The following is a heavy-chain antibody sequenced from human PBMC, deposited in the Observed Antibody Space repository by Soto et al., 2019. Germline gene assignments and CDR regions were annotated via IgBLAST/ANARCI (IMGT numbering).Heavy chain of an antibody. Sequence: SETLSLTCTVSGCSISSYYWRWIRQPAGKGLEWIGRIYTSGSTNYNPSLKSRVTMSVDTSKNQFSLKLSSVTAADTAVYYCARVGVAGVAAASKWFDHWGQGTLVTVSS. D-gene: IGHD6-13*01. CDR3: ARVGVAGVAAASKWFDH. CDR1: GCSISSYY. V-gene: IGHV4-4*07. J-gene: IGHJ5*02. CDR2: IYTSGST.